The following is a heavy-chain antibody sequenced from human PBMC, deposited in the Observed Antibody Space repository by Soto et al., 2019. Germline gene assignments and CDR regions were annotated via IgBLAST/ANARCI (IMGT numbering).Heavy chain of an antibody. CDR2: IFHTRTT. CDR3: ARDCFLFFDSRACYNVFPLDY. D-gene: IGHD3-10*01. V-gene: IGHV4-38-2*02. Sequence: RRGYFWGWSRLAPGKGLEWIGRIFHTRTTYYSPSLQSRATIHLDPSKNQFSLNLTSVTAADTAIYYCARDCFLFFDSRACYNVFPLDYLGQ. J-gene: IGHJ4*02. CDR1: RRGYF.